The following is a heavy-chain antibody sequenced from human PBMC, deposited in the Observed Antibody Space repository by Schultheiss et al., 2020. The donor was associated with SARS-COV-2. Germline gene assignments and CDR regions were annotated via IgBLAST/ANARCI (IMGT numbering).Heavy chain of an antibody. V-gene: IGHV3-21*01. Sequence: GGSLRLSCAASRFTFSNYRMNWVRQAPGKGLEWVSSISSTGSYISYADSVGGRFTISRDNAKNSLYLQMNSLRAEDTAVYYCARDFDTMVRGVIWLGMDVWGQGTTVTVS. CDR2: ISSTGSYI. CDR1: RFTFSNYR. D-gene: IGHD3-10*01. CDR3: ARDFDTMVRGVIWLGMDV. J-gene: IGHJ6*02.